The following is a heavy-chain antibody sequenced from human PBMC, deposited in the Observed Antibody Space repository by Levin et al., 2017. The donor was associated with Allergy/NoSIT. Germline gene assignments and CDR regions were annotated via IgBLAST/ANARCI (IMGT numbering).Heavy chain of an antibody. CDR3: ARATEYSSSSVYYYFGMDV. CDR2: INAGNGNT. V-gene: IGHV1-3*01. CDR1: GYTFTSYA. Sequence: ASVKVSCKASGYTFTSYAMHWVRQAPGQRLEWMGWINAGNGNTKYSQKFQGRVTITRDTSASTAYMELSSLRSEDTAVYYCARATEYSSSSVYYYFGMDVWGQGTTVTVSS. D-gene: IGHD6-6*01. J-gene: IGHJ6*02.